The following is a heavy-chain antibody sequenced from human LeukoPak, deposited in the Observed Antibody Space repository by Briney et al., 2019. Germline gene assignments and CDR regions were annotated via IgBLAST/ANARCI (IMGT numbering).Heavy chain of an antibody. D-gene: IGHD2-2*01. CDR2: INPSGGST. Sequence: ASVKVSCKASGYTFTSYYMHWVRQAPGQGLERMGIINPSGGSTSYAQTFQGRVTMTRDTSTSTVYMELSSLRSEDTAAYYCARDIVVVPAAYSLGMDVWGKGTTVTVSS. V-gene: IGHV1-46*01. J-gene: IGHJ6*04. CDR1: GYTFTSYY. CDR3: ARDIVVVPAAYSLGMDV.